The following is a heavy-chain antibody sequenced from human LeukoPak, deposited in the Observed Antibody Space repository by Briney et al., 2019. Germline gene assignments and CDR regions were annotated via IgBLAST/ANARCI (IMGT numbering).Heavy chain of an antibody. CDR2: IYHSGST. V-gene: IGHV4-38-2*02. J-gene: IGHJ4*02. D-gene: IGHD2-15*01. CDR3: AKSGRYCSGSSCYHEASLDY. Sequence: SSETLSLTCTVSGYSFSSDYYWGWIRQPPGQGLEWIGSIYHSGSTYYNPSLKSRVTISIDTPKNHFSLKLSSVTAADTAVYYCAKSGRYCSGSSCYHEASLDYWGQGTLVTVSS. CDR1: GYSFSSDYY.